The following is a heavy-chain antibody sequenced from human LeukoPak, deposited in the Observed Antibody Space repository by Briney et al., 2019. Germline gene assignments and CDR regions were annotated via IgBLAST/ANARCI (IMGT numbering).Heavy chain of an antibody. CDR3: ARGPYQLWFGEYYFDY. J-gene: IGHJ4*02. CDR2: IYYSGST. CDR1: GGSISSSSSY. D-gene: IGHD3-10*01. V-gene: IGHV4-39*07. Sequence: SETLSLTCSVSGGSISSSSSYWGWIRQPPGKGLEWIGSIYYSGSTYYNPSLKSRVTISVDTSKNQFSLKLSSVTAADTAVYYCARGPYQLWFGEYYFDYWGQGTLVTVSS.